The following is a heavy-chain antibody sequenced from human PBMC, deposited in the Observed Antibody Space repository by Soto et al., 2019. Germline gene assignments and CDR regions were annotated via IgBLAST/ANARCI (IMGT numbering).Heavy chain of an antibody. CDR3: AKTVRQWTADAFDI. V-gene: IGHV3-23*01. CDR1: GFTFSSYA. Sequence: GGSLRLSCAASGFTFSSYAMILVRQAQGKGLEWVSAISGSGGSTYYADSVKGRFTISRDNSKNTLYLQMNSLRAEDTAVYYCAKTVRQWTADAFDIWGQGTMVTVSS. CDR2: ISGSGGST. J-gene: IGHJ3*02. D-gene: IGHD6-19*01.